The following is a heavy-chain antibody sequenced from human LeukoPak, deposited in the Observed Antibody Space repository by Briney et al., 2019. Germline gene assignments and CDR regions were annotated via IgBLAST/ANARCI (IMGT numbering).Heavy chain of an antibody. J-gene: IGHJ6*03. CDR1: GFTYSSYG. CDR2: IRYDGSNK. CDR3: ARDQGFSYYFYYMDA. V-gene: IGHV3-30*02. Sequence: GGSLRLSCAASGFTYSSYGMHWVRQAPGKGLEWVAFIRYDGSNKYYADSVKGRFTISRDNSKNTLYLQMNSLRAEDTAVYYCARDQGFSYYFYYMDAWGKGTTVTVSS. D-gene: IGHD3-3*01.